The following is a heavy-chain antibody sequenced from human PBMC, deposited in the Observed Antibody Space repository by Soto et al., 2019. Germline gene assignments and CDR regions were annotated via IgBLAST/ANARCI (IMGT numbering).Heavy chain of an antibody. J-gene: IGHJ4*02. Sequence: ASVKVSCKASGYTFTTYAMYWVRGAPGQGLEWMGIISPRDGSTTYAVNFQGRLTMTRDTSTSTVYMELNNLRSDDTAVYYCARGSGTLDYWGQGTLVTVSS. CDR3: ARGSGTLDY. V-gene: IGHV1-46*01. D-gene: IGHD1-26*01. CDR2: ISPRDGST. CDR1: GYTFTTYA.